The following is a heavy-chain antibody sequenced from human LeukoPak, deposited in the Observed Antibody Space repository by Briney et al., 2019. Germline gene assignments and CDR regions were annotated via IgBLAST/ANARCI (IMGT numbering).Heavy chain of an antibody. CDR2: IYYSGST. CDR3: ARQGYSYGYSFDY. CDR1: GGSISSSSYY. D-gene: IGHD5-18*01. V-gene: IGHV4-39*01. Sequence: SETLSLTCTVSGGSISSSSYYWGWIRQPPGKGPEWIGSIYYSGSTYYNPSLKSRVTISVDTSKNQFSLKLSSVTAADTAVYYCARQGYSYGYSFDYWGQGTLVTVSS. J-gene: IGHJ4*02.